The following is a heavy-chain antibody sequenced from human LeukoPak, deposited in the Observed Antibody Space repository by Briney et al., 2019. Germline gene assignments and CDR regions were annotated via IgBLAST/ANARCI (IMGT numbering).Heavy chain of an antibody. D-gene: IGHD3-3*01. V-gene: IGHV3-74*01. CDR2: INSDGSST. CDR3: ARDYDFWSGSNWFDP. Sequence: GGSLRLSCAASGFTFSSYWMHWVRQAPGKGLVWVSRINSDGSSTSYADSVKGRFTISRDNAKNTLYLQMNSLRAEDTAVYYCARDYDFWSGSNWFDPWGQGTLVTVSS. J-gene: IGHJ5*02. CDR1: GFTFSSYW.